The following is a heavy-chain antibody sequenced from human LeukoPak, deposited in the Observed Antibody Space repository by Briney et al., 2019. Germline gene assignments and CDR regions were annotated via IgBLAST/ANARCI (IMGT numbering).Heavy chain of an antibody. D-gene: IGHD3-9*01. Sequence: KPGGSLRLSCAASGFTFSDYYMSWIRQAPGKGLEWVSYISSSGSTIYYADSVKGRFTISRDNAKNSLYLQMNSLRAEDTAVHYCARHGSNYDILTGYYTNDAFDIWGQGTMVTVSS. CDR2: ISSSGSTI. V-gene: IGHV3-11*01. J-gene: IGHJ3*02. CDR1: GFTFSDYY. CDR3: ARHGSNYDILTGYYTNDAFDI.